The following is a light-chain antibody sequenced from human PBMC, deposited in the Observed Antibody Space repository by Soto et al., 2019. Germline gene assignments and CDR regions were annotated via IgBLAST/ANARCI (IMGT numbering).Light chain of an antibody. Sequence: DFQITQSPSSLSASVGDRVTITFQASQDISYYLSWYQQKAGKAPKLLIYAASSLQSGVPSRFSGSGSETDFTLTISSLKPEDFATYSCQQSYSTTWTFGQGTKVDI. CDR1: QDISYY. CDR3: QQSYSTTWT. V-gene: IGKV1-39*01. J-gene: IGKJ1*01. CDR2: AAS.